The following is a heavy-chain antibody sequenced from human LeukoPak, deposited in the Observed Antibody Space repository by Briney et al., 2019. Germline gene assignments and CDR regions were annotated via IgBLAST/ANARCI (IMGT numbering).Heavy chain of an antibody. J-gene: IGHJ4*02. CDR1: GFTFDDYA. D-gene: IGHD2-2*01. CDR2: ISWNSGSI. V-gene: IGHV3-9*01. Sequence: GGSLRLSCAASGFTFDDYAMHWVRQAPGKGLEWVSGISWNSGSIGYADSVKGRFTTSRDNAKNSLYLQMNSLRAEDTALYYCAKGPWGSSTNGIDYWGQGTLVTVSS. CDR3: AKGPWGSSTNGIDY.